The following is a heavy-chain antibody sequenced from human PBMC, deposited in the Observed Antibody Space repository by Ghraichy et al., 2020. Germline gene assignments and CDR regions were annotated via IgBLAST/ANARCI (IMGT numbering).Heavy chain of an antibody. D-gene: IGHD3-22*01. Sequence: GGSLRLSCAASGFTFSNYAMTWVRQAPGKGLEWVSAISGSGGSTYYADSVKGRFTVSRDNSKNTLYLQMNSLRAEDTAVYFCAKDRPYDSSGYYYDYWGQGTLVTVSS. CDR3: AKDRPYDSSGYYYDY. CDR2: ISGSGGST. CDR1: GFTFSNYA. V-gene: IGHV3-23*01. J-gene: IGHJ4*02.